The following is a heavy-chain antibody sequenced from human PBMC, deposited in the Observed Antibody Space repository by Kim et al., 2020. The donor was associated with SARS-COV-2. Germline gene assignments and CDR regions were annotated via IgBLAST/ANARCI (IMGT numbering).Heavy chain of an antibody. CDR3: ARAIFGVVIIYYYGMDV. D-gene: IGHD3-3*01. Sequence: VKGRFTISRDNSKNTLYLQMNSLRAEDTAVYYCARAIFGVVIIYYYGMDVWGQGTTVTVSS. J-gene: IGHJ6*02. V-gene: IGHV3-30*01.